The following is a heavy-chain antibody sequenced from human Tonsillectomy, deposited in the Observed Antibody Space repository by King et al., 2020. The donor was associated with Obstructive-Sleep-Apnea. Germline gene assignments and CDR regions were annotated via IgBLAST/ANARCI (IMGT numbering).Heavy chain of an antibody. CDR1: GFTFSSYA. Sequence: QLVQSGGGVVQPGRSLRLSCAASGFTFSSYAMHWVRQAPGKGLEWVAVISYDGSNKYYADSVKGRFTISRDNSKNTLYLQMNSLRAEDTAVYYCARVGGASYYYYYGTDVWGQGTTVTVSS. V-gene: IGHV3-30*04. J-gene: IGHJ6*02. CDR2: ISYDGSNK. D-gene: IGHD3-10*01. CDR3: ARVGGASYYYYYGTDV.